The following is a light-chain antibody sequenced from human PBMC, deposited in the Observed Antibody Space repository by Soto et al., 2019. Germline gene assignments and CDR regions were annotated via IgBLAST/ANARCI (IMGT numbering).Light chain of an antibody. CDR1: QSISSW. CDR2: DAS. J-gene: IGKJ1*01. CDR3: QQYNNFWT. V-gene: IGKV1-5*01. Sequence: DIQMTQSPSTLSASVGDRVTITCWASQSISSWLAWYQQKPGKAPKLLIYDASSLESEVPSRFSGSGPGTEFTLTISSLQPDDFATYYCQQYNNFWTFGQGTKVDIK.